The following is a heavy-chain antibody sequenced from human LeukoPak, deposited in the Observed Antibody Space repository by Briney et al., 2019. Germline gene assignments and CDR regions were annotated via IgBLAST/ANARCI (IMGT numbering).Heavy chain of an antibody. V-gene: IGHV3-23*01. D-gene: IGHD1-26*01. Sequence: GGSLRLSCAASGFTFSSCAMSWVRQAPGKGLEWVSTIIDSGNSIYYADSVEGRFTISRDNAKDTLYLQMDSLRAGDTAVYYCAKDPIFSGSYGVFDSWGQGTLVTVSS. J-gene: IGHJ4*02. CDR1: GFTFSSCA. CDR3: AKDPIFSGSYGVFDS. CDR2: IIDSGNSI.